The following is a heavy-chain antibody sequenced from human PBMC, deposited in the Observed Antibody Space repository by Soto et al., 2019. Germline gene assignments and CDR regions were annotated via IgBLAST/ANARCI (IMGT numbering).Heavy chain of an antibody. V-gene: IGHV3-11*01. CDR3: ARDGVLFRAGFDS. D-gene: IGHD3-16*01. J-gene: IGHJ4*02. CDR2: ISTSGTST. Sequence: QVQLVESGGGLVKPGGSLRLSCAVSGFTFSNYYMAWIRQAPGKGLEWVSYISTSGTSTFYADSVKDRFTISRDNGENSLFLQMDSLRVEDTAVYFCARDGVLFRAGFDSWGQGTLVTVAS. CDR1: GFTFSNYY.